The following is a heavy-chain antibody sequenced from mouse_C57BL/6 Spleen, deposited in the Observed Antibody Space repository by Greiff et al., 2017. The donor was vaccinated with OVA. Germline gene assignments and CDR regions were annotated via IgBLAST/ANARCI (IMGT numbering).Heavy chain of an antibody. V-gene: IGHV1-81*01. Sequence: VQLQQSGAELARPGASVKLSCKASGYTFTSYGISWVKQRTGQGLEWIGEIYPRSGNTYYNEKFKGKATLTADKSSSTAYMELRSLTSEDSAVYFCARSEVITAVDDAMDYWGQGTSVTVSS. CDR2: IYPRSGNT. D-gene: IGHD1-1*01. CDR1: GYTFTSYG. CDR3: ARSEVITAVDDAMDY. J-gene: IGHJ4*01.